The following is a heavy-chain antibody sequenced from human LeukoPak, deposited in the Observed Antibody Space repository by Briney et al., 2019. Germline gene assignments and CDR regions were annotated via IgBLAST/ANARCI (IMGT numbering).Heavy chain of an antibody. V-gene: IGHV3-48*04. D-gene: IGHD6-13*01. CDR2: ISSTGGTI. Sequence: PGGSLRLSCAASGFTFSSNSMNWIRQAPGKGLEWVSYISSTGGTIYYADSMKGRFTISRDNGKKSLYLQLDSLGGEDTAFYYCAKDKGSSWSGYYFDYWGQGTLVTVSS. CDR1: GFTFSSNS. CDR3: AKDKGSSWSGYYFDY. J-gene: IGHJ4*02.